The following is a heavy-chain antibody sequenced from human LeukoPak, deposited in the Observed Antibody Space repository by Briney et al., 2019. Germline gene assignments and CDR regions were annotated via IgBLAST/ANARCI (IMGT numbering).Heavy chain of an antibody. CDR3: ARERAIASLRPYYFDY. Sequence: GGSLRLSCAASGFTFSDYYMSWIRQAPGKGPEWISYISSSGSTIYYADSVKGRFTISRDNARNSLYPQMNSLRAEDTAVYYCARERAIASLRPYYFDYWGQGTLVTVSS. D-gene: IGHD6-6*01. CDR1: GFTFSDYY. J-gene: IGHJ4*02. CDR2: ISSSGSTI. V-gene: IGHV3-11*01.